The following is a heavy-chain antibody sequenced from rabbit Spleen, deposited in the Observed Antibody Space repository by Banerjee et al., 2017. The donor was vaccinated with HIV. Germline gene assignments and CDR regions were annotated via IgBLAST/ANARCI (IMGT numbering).Heavy chain of an antibody. CDR2: ISTTSGGT. Sequence: QSLEESGGGLVQPGGSLKLSCKVSGFDVRQYGVTWVRQAPGKGLEWIGCISTTSGGTRYANWAKGRFSISKTSSTTVTLQMTSLTAADTATYFCARGAGYGGYGYAFNLWGQGTLVTVS. CDR3: ARGAGYGGYGYAFNL. CDR1: GFDVRQYG. J-gene: IGHJ4*01. D-gene: IGHD6-1*01. V-gene: IGHV1S40*01.